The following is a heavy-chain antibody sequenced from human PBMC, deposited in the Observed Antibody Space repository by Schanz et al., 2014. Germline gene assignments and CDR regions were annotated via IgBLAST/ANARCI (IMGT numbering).Heavy chain of an antibody. D-gene: IGHD3-16*02. CDR2: IYHTGTT. CDR1: GGSISSGTYS. Sequence: QLQLQESGSGLVKPSQTLSLTCAVSGGSISSGTYSWSWIRQPPGKGLEWIGYIYHTGTTYYSPSPGVRVTKRKASPKTHFFLTLNSLTAADTAVYYCARGGGPSHYDHVWGNFRYTHFDYWGQGTLVTVSS. J-gene: IGHJ4*02. CDR3: ARGGGPSHYDHVWGNFRYTHFDY. V-gene: IGHV4-30-2*01.